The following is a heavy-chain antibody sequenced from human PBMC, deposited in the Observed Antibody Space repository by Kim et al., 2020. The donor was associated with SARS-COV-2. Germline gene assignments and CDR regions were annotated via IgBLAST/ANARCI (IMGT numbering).Heavy chain of an antibody. CDR3: AKDAIGWFGELSYYFDY. V-gene: IGHV3-23*01. CDR2: ISGSGGST. Sequence: GGSLRLSCAASGFTFSSYAMSWVRQAPGKGLEWVSAISGSGGSTYYADSVKGRFTIFRDNSKNTLYLQMNSLRAEDTAVYYCAKDAIGWFGELSYYFDYWGQGTLVTVSS. CDR1: GFTFSSYA. D-gene: IGHD3-10*01. J-gene: IGHJ4*02.